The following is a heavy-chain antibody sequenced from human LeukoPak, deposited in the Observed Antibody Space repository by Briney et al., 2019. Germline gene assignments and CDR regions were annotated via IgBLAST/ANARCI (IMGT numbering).Heavy chain of an antibody. CDR3: ARDKIFGVVNIFDY. J-gene: IGHJ4*02. CDR2: INPNSGGT. CDR1: GYTFTGYY. Sequence: ASVKVPCKASGYTFTGYYMHWVRQAPGQGLEWMGWINPNSGGTNYAQKFQGRVTMTRDTSISTAYMELSRLRSDDTAVYYCARDKIFGVVNIFDYWGQGTLVTVSS. D-gene: IGHD3-3*01. V-gene: IGHV1-2*02.